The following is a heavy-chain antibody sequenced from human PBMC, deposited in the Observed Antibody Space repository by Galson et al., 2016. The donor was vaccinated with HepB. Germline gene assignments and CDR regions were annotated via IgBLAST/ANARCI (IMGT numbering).Heavy chain of an antibody. CDR1: GFSFSSYG. Sequence: SLRLSCAASGFSFSSYGMHWVRQAPGKGLEWVAIIWYDGNKKYYGDCAKGRFTISRDNSKSTLSLQLTRLRPDDTAVYYCVKDAGYSTNWVFDYWGQGALVIVS. CDR2: IWYDGNKK. D-gene: IGHD2-2*01. V-gene: IGHV3-33*06. J-gene: IGHJ4*02. CDR3: VKDAGYSTNWVFDY.